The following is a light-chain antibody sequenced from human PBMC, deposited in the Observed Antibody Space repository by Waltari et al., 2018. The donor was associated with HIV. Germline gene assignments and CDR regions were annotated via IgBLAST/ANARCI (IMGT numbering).Light chain of an antibody. CDR2: VNGDGTY. V-gene: IGLV4-69*01. J-gene: IGLJ3*02. CDR3: QTWDSGIRV. Sequence: QLVLTQSASASASLGASAKLTCTFSSGHSSYAIAWHQQQAEKGPRYFMKVNGDGTYIKGDGIPDRFSGSSSEAERYLTISSLQSEDEADYYCQTWDSGIRVFGGGTKLTVL. CDR1: SGHSSYA.